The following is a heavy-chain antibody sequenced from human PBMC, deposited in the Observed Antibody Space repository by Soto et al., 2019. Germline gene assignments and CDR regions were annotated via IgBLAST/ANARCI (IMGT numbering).Heavy chain of an antibody. Sequence: PGRSLRLSCAASGFIFRSYSMACVRQAPGKGLEWLSYITSSSAYIYYADSVRGRFTISRDNAQNSVYLHVNNLRAEDTAVYYCTRVIPRRSFDLWGQGALGNVSS. CDR3: TRVIPRRSFDL. D-gene: IGHD2-21*01. CDR1: GFIFRSYS. CDR2: ITSSSAYI. J-gene: IGHJ4*02. V-gene: IGHV3-21*01.